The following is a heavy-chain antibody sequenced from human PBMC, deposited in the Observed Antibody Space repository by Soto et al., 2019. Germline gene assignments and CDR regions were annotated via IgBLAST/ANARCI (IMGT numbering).Heavy chain of an antibody. D-gene: IGHD6-13*01. CDR3: AQSLGAAGTDRVSDFDY. V-gene: IGHV2-5*02. CDR2: IYWADDK. Sequence: QITLKESGPTLVKPTQTLTLTCTFSGFSLSTSGVGVGWFRQPPGKALEGLALIYWADDKRYSPSLKSRLTITKDNSKNQVVLTMTNMDPVDTATYYCAQSLGAAGTDRVSDFDYWGQGTLVTVSS. CDR1: GFSLSTSGVG. J-gene: IGHJ4*02.